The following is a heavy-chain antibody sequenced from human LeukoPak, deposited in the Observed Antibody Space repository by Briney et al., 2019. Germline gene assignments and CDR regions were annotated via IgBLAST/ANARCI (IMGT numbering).Heavy chain of an antibody. D-gene: IGHD1-26*01. CDR2: IKEDESAK. CDR3: ARDVGGSLDY. Sequence: QLGGSLRLSCAASGFTFSTYWMAWVRQAPGKGLEWVANIKEDESAKHQADSVKGRFTISRDNAQNSVYLQMSSLRGEDTAVYYCARDVGGSLDYWGQGTLVTVSS. CDR1: GFTFSTYW. V-gene: IGHV3-7*01. J-gene: IGHJ4*02.